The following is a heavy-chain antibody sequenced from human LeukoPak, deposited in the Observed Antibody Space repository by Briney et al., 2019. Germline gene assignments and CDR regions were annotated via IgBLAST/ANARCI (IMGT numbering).Heavy chain of an antibody. Sequence: SVKVSCKPSGGTFSISAITWVREAPGQGLEWMGRIIPVLNITNYAQKFQGRVTITADTSTSTAYMDLSSLRSEETAVYYCARDQGLTAPPPYGLDVWGQGTTVTVSS. V-gene: IGHV1-69*04. CDR3: ARDQGLTAPPPYGLDV. J-gene: IGHJ6*02. CDR2: IIPVLNIT. CDR1: GGTFSISA. D-gene: IGHD5-18*01.